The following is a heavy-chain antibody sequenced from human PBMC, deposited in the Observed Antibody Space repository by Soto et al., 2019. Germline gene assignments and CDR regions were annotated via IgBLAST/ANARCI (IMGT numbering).Heavy chain of an antibody. CDR2: MNPNSGNT. CDR1: GCTFTSYD. CDR3: ARAELSESGDDSLPRDY. D-gene: IGHD5-12*01. Sequence: ASVKVSCMASGCTFTSYDINWVRQATGRGLEWMGWMNPNSGNTGYAQKFQGRVTMTRNTSISTAYMELSGLTPEDTAVYYCARAELSESGDDSLPRDYWGQRTLVTVPS. J-gene: IGHJ4*02. V-gene: IGHV1-8*01.